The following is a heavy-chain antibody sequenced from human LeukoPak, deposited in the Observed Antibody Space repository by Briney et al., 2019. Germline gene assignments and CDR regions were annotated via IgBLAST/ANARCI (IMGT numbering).Heavy chain of an antibody. CDR3: AREDPQTTVPEGLDV. Sequence: SSETLSLTCTVSGGSISTFYWSWLRQPPGKGLEWIGYIYYSGSTNYNPSLKSRVTIPVDTSKNQFSLRLSSVTAADTAVYYCAREDPQTTVPEGLDVWGQGTTVTVSS. CDR1: GGSISTFY. D-gene: IGHD4-17*01. V-gene: IGHV4-59*01. CDR2: IYYSGST. J-gene: IGHJ6*02.